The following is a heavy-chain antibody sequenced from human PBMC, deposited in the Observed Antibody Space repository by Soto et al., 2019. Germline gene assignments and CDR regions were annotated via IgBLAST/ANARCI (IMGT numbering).Heavy chain of an antibody. D-gene: IGHD3-22*01. Sequence: QVQLVQSGAEVKKPGSSVKVSCKASGGTFSSYTISWVRQAPGQGLEWMGRIIPILGIANYAQKFQGRVTITADKSTSTAYMELSSLRSEDTAVYYCARDELGSSGHKDYWGQGTLVTVSS. CDR2: IIPILGIA. V-gene: IGHV1-69*08. CDR1: GGTFSSYT. J-gene: IGHJ4*02. CDR3: ARDELGSSGHKDY.